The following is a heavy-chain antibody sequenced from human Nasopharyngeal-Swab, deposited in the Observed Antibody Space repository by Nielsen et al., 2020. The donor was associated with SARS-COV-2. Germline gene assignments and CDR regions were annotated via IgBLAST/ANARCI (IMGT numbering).Heavy chain of an antibody. J-gene: IGHJ6*02. CDR2: IIPIFGTA. Sequence: SVKVSCKASGGTFSSYAISWVRRAPGQGLEWMGGIIPIFGTANYAQKFQGRVTITADESTSTAYMELSSLRSEDTAVYYCARSVVVILGDYYYYGMDVWGQGTTVTVSS. CDR1: GGTFSSYA. V-gene: IGHV1-69*13. CDR3: ARSVVVILGDYYYYGMDV. D-gene: IGHD2-15*01.